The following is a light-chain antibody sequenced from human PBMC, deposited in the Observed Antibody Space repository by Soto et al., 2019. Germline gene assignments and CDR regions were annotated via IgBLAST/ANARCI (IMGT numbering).Light chain of an antibody. CDR3: QQSYTTPRT. Sequence: DIQMTQSPSSLSASVGDRVTITCRASLSISSDLNWYQQKPGKAPKVLIFGASSLQSGVQSRFSGSGSGSDFTLTISSLQPEDSATYYYQQSYTTPRTFCQGTKLEIK. CDR2: GAS. V-gene: IGKV1-39*01. J-gene: IGKJ2*01. CDR1: LSISSD.